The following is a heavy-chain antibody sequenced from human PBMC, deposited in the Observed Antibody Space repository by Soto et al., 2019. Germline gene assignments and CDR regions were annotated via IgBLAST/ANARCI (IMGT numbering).Heavy chain of an antibody. D-gene: IGHD3-22*01. V-gene: IGHV3-30*18. CDR3: AKHAGDSSGYYAHDFDY. J-gene: IGHJ4*02. CDR1: GFTFSSYG. Sequence: QVQLVESGGGVVQPGRSLRLSCAASGFTFSSYGMHWVRQAPGKGLEWVAVISYDGSNKYYADSVKGRFTISRDNSKNTLYLQRNSLRAEDTAVYYCAKHAGDSSGYYAHDFDYWGQGTLVTVSS. CDR2: ISYDGSNK.